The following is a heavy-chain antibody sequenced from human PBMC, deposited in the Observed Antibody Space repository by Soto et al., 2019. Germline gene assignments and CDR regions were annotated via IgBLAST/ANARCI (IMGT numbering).Heavy chain of an antibody. Sequence: SETLSLTCAVYGGSFSAYYWSWIRQPPGKGLEWIGEINHSGGTYSNPSLKSRLTISVDTSNNHISLRLSSVTAADTAIYYCATGNIDFWSGYKYFYYGMDVWGQGTTVTVSS. D-gene: IGHD3-3*01. CDR1: GGSFSAYY. CDR3: ATGNIDFWSGYKYFYYGMDV. J-gene: IGHJ6*02. V-gene: IGHV4-34*01. CDR2: INHSGGT.